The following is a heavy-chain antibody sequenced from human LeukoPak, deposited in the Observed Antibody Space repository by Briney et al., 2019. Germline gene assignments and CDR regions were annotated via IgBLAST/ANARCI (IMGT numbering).Heavy chain of an antibody. V-gene: IGHV3-23*01. J-gene: IGHJ6*03. D-gene: IGHD3-3*01. Sequence: PGGSLRLSCAASGLTFSSYAMSWVRQAPGKGLEWVSAISGSGGSTYYADSVKGRFTISRDNSKNTLYLQMNSLRAEDTAVFYCAKDLVYYDFWSGYYKDYYYYMDVWGKGTTVTVSS. CDR1: GLTFSSYA. CDR2: ISGSGGST. CDR3: AKDLVYYDFWSGYYKDYYYYMDV.